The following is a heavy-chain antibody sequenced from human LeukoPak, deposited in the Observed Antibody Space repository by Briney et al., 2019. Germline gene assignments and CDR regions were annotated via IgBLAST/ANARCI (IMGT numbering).Heavy chain of an antibody. V-gene: IGHV3-23*01. CDR1: GFIFSNYW. J-gene: IGHJ4*02. Sequence: PGGSLRLSCAASGFIFSNYWMHWVRQAPGKGLEWVSAITVSGDSTYYAGSVRGRFTISGDNSKNTLYLQMNSLRAEDTAVYYCALRYTTSWYFDDWGQGTLVTVSS. CDR2: ITVSGDST. D-gene: IGHD6-13*01. CDR3: ALRYTTSWYFDD.